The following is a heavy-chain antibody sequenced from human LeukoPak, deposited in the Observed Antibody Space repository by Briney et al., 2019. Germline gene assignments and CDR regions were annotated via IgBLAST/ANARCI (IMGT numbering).Heavy chain of an antibody. CDR3: ARGLDYGDYLFHY. D-gene: IGHD4-17*01. J-gene: IGHJ4*02. CDR2: ISNSGTTI. V-gene: IGHV3-11*04. Sequence: GGSLRLSCTASEFTFSDYFMTWVRQAPGKGLECLSYISNSGTTIYYADSVQGRFTISRDNAKNSLYLQMNSLRAEDTAVYYCARGLDYGDYLFHYWGQGTLVTVSS. CDR1: EFTFSDYF.